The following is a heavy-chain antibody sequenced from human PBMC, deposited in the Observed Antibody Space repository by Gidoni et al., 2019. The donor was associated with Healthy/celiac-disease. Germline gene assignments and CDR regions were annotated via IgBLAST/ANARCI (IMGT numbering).Heavy chain of an antibody. CDR2: ISGSRSYI. Sequence: EVQLVESGGGLVGPGGSPRLSCAASGFSFISYGMNWDRQAPGKGLEWVSSISGSRSYIYYADSVKGRFTIYRDNAKNSLYLQMNSLRAEDTAVYYCARDLSMILRDGMDVWGQGTTVTVSS. J-gene: IGHJ6*02. CDR1: GFSFISYG. CDR3: ARDLSMILRDGMDV. D-gene: IGHD3-16*01. V-gene: IGHV3-21*02.